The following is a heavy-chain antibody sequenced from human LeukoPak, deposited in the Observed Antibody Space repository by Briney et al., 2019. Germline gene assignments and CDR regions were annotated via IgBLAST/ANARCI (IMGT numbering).Heavy chain of an antibody. J-gene: IGHJ4*02. V-gene: IGHV4-30-2*01. CDR1: GGSISSGGYY. CDR2: IYHSGST. Sequence: SETLSLTCTVSGGSISSGGYYWSWIRQPPGKGLEWIGYIYHSGSTYYNPSLKSRVTISVDRSKNQFSLKLSSVTAADTAVYYCARNACSSTSCYGIFDYWGQGTLVTVSS. CDR3: ARNACSSTSCYGIFDY. D-gene: IGHD2-2*01.